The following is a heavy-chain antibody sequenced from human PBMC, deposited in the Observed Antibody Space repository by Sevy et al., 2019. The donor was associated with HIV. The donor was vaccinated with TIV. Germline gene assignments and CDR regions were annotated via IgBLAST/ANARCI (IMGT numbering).Heavy chain of an antibody. CDR2: ISAYNGNT. V-gene: IGHV1-18*01. D-gene: IGHD2-2*01. J-gene: IGHJ6*02. CDR1: GYTFTSYG. Sequence: APVKVSCKASGYTFTSYGISWVRQAPGQGLEWMGWISAYNGNTNYAQKLQGRVTMTTDTSTSTAYMELRSLRSDDTAVYYCARVRVVPAAIYYYYGMDVWGQGTTVTVSS. CDR3: ARVRVVPAAIYYYYGMDV.